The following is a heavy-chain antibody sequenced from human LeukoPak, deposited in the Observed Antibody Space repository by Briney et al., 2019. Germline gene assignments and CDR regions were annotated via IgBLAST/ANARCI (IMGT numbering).Heavy chain of an antibody. CDR2: IYHSGST. CDR3: ARAIRRYYYYYMDV. Sequence: SETLSLTCTVSGYSISSGYYWGWIRQPPGKGLEWIGSIYHSGSTYYNPSLKSRVTISVDTSKNQFSLKLSSVTAADTAVYYCARAIRRYYYYYMDVWGKGTTVTVSS. V-gene: IGHV4-38-2*02. J-gene: IGHJ6*03. CDR1: GYSISSGYY.